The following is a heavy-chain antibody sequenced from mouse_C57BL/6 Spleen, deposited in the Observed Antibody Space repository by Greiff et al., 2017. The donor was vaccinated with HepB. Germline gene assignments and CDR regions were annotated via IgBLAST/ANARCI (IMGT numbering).Heavy chain of an antibody. D-gene: IGHD2-5*01. CDR2: INPSTGGT. Sequence: EVQLQQSGPELVKPGASVTISCTASGYSFTGYYLNWVKQRPEKSLEWIGEINPSTGGTTYNQKFNAKATLTVDKTSSTAYMQLKSLTSEDSAVYYCARTYYSNYFDYWGQGTTLTVSS. CDR1: GYSFTGYY. CDR3: ARTYYSNYFDY. V-gene: IGHV1-42*01. J-gene: IGHJ2*01.